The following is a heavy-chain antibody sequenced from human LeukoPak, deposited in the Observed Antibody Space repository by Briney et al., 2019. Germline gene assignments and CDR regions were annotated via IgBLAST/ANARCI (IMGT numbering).Heavy chain of an antibody. CDR3: ARDLGYCSSTSCYGGDS. Sequence: GGSLRLSCAASGFTFSSYEMNWVRQAPGKGLEWVSYISSSGSTIYYADSVKGRFTISRDNAKNSLYLQMNSLRAEDTAVYYCARDLGYCSSTSCYGGDSWGQGTLVTVSS. J-gene: IGHJ4*02. V-gene: IGHV3-48*03. D-gene: IGHD2-2*01. CDR1: GFTFSSYE. CDR2: ISSSGSTI.